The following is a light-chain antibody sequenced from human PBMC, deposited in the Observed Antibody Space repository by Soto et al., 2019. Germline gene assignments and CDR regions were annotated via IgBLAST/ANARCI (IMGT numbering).Light chain of an antibody. Sequence: QSVLTQPASVSGSPGQSITISCTGTSSEVGGYNYVSWYQQHPGKAPKLMIYEVSNRPSGVSNRFSGSKSGNTASLTISGLQPEDEADYYCSSYTSSPLYVFGTGTKVTVL. CDR2: EVS. CDR3: SSYTSSPLYV. CDR1: SSEVGGYNY. V-gene: IGLV2-14*01. J-gene: IGLJ1*01.